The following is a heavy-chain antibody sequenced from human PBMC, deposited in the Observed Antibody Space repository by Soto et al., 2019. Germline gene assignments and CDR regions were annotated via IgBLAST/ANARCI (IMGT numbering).Heavy chain of an antibody. CDR1: GFPFSSYW. CDR2: ISGDGVTT. Sequence: VQLVESGGDLVQRGGSLRLSCAASGFPFSSYWMHWVRHTPGKGLDWVARISGDGVTTYYADSVTGRFTVSRDNAKETLSLQISGLRAEDTAVYYCAREYYGLLTGYYTDYWGQGTLVSVSS. CDR3: AREYYGLLTGYYTDY. D-gene: IGHD3-9*01. V-gene: IGHV3-74*01. J-gene: IGHJ4*02.